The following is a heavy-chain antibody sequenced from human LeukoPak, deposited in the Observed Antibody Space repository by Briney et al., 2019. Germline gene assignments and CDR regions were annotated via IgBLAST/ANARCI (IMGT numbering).Heavy chain of an antibody. J-gene: IGHJ4*02. V-gene: IGHV3-23*01. Sequence: GSLRLSCAASGFTFSSYAMSWVRQAPGKGLEGVSAISGSGGSTYYADSVKGRFTISRDNSKNTLYLQMNSLRAEDTAVYYCASSSSWYFSTVFDYWGQGTLVTVSS. CDR3: ASSSSWYFSTVFDY. CDR1: GFTFSSYA. D-gene: IGHD6-13*01. CDR2: ISGSGGST.